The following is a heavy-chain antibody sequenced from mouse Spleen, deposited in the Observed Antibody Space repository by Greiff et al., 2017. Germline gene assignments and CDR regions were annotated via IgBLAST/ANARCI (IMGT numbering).Heavy chain of an antibody. CDR1: GYSITSGYY. V-gene: IGHV3-6*01. CDR3: AREGDYGGYYYAMDY. J-gene: IGHJ4*01. D-gene: IGHD2-4*01. Sequence: VQLKESGPGLVKPSQSLSLTCSVTGYSITSGYYWNWIRQFPGNKLEWMGYISYDGSNNYNPSLKNRISITRDTSKNQFFLKLNSVTTEDTATYYCAREGDYGGYYYAMDYWGQGTSVTVSS. CDR2: ISYDGSN.